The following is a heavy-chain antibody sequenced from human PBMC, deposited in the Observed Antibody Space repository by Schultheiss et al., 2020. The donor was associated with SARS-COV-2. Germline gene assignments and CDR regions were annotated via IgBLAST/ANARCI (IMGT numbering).Heavy chain of an antibody. CDR1: GFTFSSYA. J-gene: IGHJ6*03. V-gene: IGHV3-23*01. CDR3: AKSKGAYYYYYMDV. D-gene: IGHD1-26*01. CDR2: ISGSGGST. Sequence: GGSLRLSCAASGFTFSSYAMSWVRQAPGKGLEWVSAISGSGGSTYYADSVKGRFTISRHNSKNTLYLQMNSLRAEDTAVYYCAKSKGAYYYYYMDVWGKGTTVTVSS.